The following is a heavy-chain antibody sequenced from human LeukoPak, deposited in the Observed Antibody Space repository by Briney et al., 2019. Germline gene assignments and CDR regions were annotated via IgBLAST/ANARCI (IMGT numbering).Heavy chain of an antibody. CDR1: GGSISGGGYY. CDR3: ARHPLYGSGSSSYGMDV. V-gene: IGHV4-31*03. CDR2: IYYSGST. D-gene: IGHD3-10*01. J-gene: IGHJ6*02. Sequence: SETLSLTCTVSGGSISGGGYYWSWIRQHPGKGLEWIGYIYYSGSTYYNPSLKSRVTISVDTSKNQFSLKLSSVTAADTAVYYCARHPLYGSGSSSYGMDVWGQGTTVTVSS.